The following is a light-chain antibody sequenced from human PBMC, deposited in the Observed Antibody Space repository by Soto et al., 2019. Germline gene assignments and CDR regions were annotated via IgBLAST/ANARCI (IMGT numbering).Light chain of an antibody. CDR2: GAS. J-gene: IGKJ1*01. Sequence: EIVMTQSPATLSVSPGERATLSCRASQSVSSNLAWYQQKPGQAPRLLIYGASTRATGIPARFSGSGSGTEFTLTISSLQSEDFEVYYCQQYNNWPPWTFGKGTKVDIK. V-gene: IGKV3-15*01. CDR1: QSVSSN. CDR3: QQYNNWPPWT.